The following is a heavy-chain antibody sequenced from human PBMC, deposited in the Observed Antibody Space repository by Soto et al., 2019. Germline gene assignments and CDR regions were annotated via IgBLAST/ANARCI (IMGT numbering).Heavy chain of an antibody. CDR1: GFTVSSNY. CDR2: IYSGGST. CDR3: ARGAGLDYGDYYFDY. J-gene: IGHJ4*02. V-gene: IGHV3-53*04. Sequence: VQLVESGGGLVQPGGSLRLSCAASGFTVSSNYMSWVRQAPGKGLEWVSVIYSGGSTYYADSVKGRFTISRHNSKNTLYLQMNSLRAEDTAVYYCARGAGLDYGDYYFDYWGQGTLVTVSS. D-gene: IGHD4-17*01.